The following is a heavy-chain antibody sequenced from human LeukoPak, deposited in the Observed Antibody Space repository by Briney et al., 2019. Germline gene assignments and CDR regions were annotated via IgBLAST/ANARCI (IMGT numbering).Heavy chain of an antibody. CDR3: ARRSGSYYADYYYMDV. CDR1: GFTFSSYE. D-gene: IGHD1-26*01. Sequence: GGSLRLSCAASGFTFSSYEMNWVRQAPGKGLEWVSYISSSGSTIYYADSVKGRFTISRDNAKNSLYLQMNSLRAEDTAVYYCARRSGSYYADYYYMDVWGKGTTVTVSS. J-gene: IGHJ6*03. CDR2: ISSSGSTI. V-gene: IGHV3-48*03.